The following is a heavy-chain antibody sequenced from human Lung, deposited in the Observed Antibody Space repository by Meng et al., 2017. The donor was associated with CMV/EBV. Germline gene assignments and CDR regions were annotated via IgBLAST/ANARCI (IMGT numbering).Heavy chain of an antibody. V-gene: IGHV4-61*01. Sequence: LXCTVSGGSVSSGSFYWSWIRQPPAKGLEWIGYIYYSGSTKYNPSLKSRVTISVDMFKNQFSLKLSSVTAADTAVYYCARDAYSSSYPYSYYLGMDLXGQGXTVTFSS. J-gene: IGHJ6*02. CDR1: GGSVSSGSFY. CDR2: IYYSGST. D-gene: IGHD6-6*01. CDR3: ARDAYSSSYPYSYYLGMDL.